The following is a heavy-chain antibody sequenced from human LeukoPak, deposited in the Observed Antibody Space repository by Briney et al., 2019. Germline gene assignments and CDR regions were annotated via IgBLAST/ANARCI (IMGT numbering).Heavy chain of an antibody. V-gene: IGHV1-18*01. Sequence: GASVKVSCKASGYTFTSYGISWVRQAPGQGLEWMGWISAYNGNTNYAQKLQGRVTMTTDTSTSTAYMELRSLRSDDTAVYYCARDCSGGSCYLYFDYRGQGTLVTVSS. D-gene: IGHD2-15*01. J-gene: IGHJ4*02. CDR2: ISAYNGNT. CDR1: GYTFTSYG. CDR3: ARDCSGGSCYLYFDY.